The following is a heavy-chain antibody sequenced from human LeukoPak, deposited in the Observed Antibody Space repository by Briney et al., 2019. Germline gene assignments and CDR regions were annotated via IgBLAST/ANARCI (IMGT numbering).Heavy chain of an antibody. CDR3: ASQGYCSSTSCYRRSWFDP. CDR1: GGSISSYY. Sequence: SETLSLTCTVSGGSISSYYWSWIRQPPGKGREGMGYIYYSGSTNYNPSLKSRVAISVDTSKNQFSLKLSSVTAADTAVYYCASQGYCSSTSCYRRSWFDPWGQGTLVTVS. D-gene: IGHD2-2*01. V-gene: IGHV4-59*01. CDR2: IYYSGST. J-gene: IGHJ5*02.